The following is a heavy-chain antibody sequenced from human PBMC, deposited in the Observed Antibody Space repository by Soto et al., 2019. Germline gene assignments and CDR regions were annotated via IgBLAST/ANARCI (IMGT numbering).Heavy chain of an antibody. CDR3: AREDSRWFDP. CDR1: GVSISNYY. V-gene: IGHV4-59*01. J-gene: IGHJ5*02. CDR2: VYHTGST. Sequence: SETLSLTCTVSGVSISNYYWSWIRQPPGRGLEWLGYVYHTGSTSYNPSLKSRVAMSVDTSKKQSSLKLTSVTAADTAVYYCAREDSRWFDPWGQGTLVTVSS.